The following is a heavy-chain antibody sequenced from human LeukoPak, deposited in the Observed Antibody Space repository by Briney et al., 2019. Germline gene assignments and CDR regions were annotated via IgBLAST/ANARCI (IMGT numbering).Heavy chain of an antibody. Sequence: SETLSLTCTVSGGSISSYYWSWIRQPPGKGLEWVGYIYYSGSTNYNPSLKSRVTISVDTSKNQFSLNLSSVTAADTAVYYCARFSPRAMGNYLDFWGQGTLVTVSS. V-gene: IGHV4-59*12. CDR2: IYYSGST. J-gene: IGHJ4*02. CDR3: ARFSPRAMGNYLDF. CDR1: GGSISSYY. D-gene: IGHD7-27*01.